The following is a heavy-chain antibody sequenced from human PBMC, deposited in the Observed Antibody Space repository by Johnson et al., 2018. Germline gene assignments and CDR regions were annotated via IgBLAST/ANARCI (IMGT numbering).Heavy chain of an antibody. Sequence: QVQLVESGAEVKKPGASVKVSCKASGYTFTSYYMHWVRQAPGQGLEWMGIINPSGGSTSYAQKFQGRVTMTRDTSTSTVYMELSSLRSEDTAVYYCASDRHYQGYYYYMDGWGKGTPVTVSS. CDR1: GYTFTSYY. V-gene: IGHV1-46*01. CDR2: INPSGGST. CDR3: ASDRHYQGYYYYMDG. J-gene: IGHJ6*03. D-gene: IGHD2-2*01.